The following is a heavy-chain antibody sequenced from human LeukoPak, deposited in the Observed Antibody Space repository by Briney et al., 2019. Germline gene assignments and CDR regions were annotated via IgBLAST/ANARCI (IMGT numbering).Heavy chain of an antibody. CDR3: AKDRYSSNWLGAFDY. V-gene: IGHV3-23*01. CDR1: GFTFSSYA. CDR2: ISGSGGST. Sequence: GGSLRLSCAASGFTFSSYAMSWVRQAPGKGLEWVSAISGSGGSTYYADSVKGRFTISRDNSKNTLYLQVNSLRAEDTAVYYCAKDRYSSNWLGAFDYWGQGTLVTVS. D-gene: IGHD6-13*01. J-gene: IGHJ4*02.